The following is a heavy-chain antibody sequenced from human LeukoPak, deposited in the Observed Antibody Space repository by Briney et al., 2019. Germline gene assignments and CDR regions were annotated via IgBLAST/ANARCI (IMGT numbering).Heavy chain of an antibody. CDR3: ASGRQLGY. V-gene: IGHV3-23*01. J-gene: IGHJ4*02. D-gene: IGHD6-13*01. CDR1: GFTFSTYV. Sequence: PGGSLRLSCAASGFTFSTYVMTWVRQAPGKGLEWVSSISSYSGSTYYADSVKGRFTISRDNSKNTLFLQMNSLRAEDTAVYYCASGRQLGYWGQGTLVTVSS. CDR2: ISSYSGST.